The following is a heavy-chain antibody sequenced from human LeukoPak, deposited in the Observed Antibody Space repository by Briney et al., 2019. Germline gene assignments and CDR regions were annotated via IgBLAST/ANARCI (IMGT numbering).Heavy chain of an antibody. CDR3: ARGGFGWTFKQ. V-gene: IGHV3-11*01. CDR2: INSGGGTL. J-gene: IGHJ1*01. D-gene: IGHD3-10*01. CDR1: GFSFSDNF. Sequence: GGSLRLSCTASGFSFSDNFMGWIRQAPGKGLEWVSYINSGGGTLAYLNAVRGRFPISRDHSKRSLYLQMNRLRSEDTAVYYCARGGFGWTFKQWGQGTLVSVSS.